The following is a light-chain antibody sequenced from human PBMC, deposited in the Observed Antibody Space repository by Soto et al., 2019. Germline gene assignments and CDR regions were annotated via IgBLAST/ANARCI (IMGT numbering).Light chain of an antibody. CDR1: QSVSSN. CDR3: QQYNNLPRT. V-gene: IGKV3-15*01. CDR2: GAS. Sequence: TQSPATLSVSPGERATLSCRASQSVSSNLAWYQQKPGQAPRLLIYGASTRATGIPARFSGSGSGTEFTLTISSLQSEDFAVYYCQQYNNLPRTFGQGTKVEIK. J-gene: IGKJ1*01.